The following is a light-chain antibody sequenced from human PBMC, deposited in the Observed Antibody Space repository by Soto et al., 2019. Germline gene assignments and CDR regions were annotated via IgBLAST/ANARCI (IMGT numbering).Light chain of an antibody. Sequence: QSALTQPASVSGSPGQSITISCTGTSSDVGSYNYVSWYQQHPGKAPKPMIYEVSNRPSGVSNRFSGSKSGNTASLTISGLQAEDEADYYCSSYTSSSTPLFGGGTKLTVL. CDR3: SSYTSSSTPL. V-gene: IGLV2-14*01. CDR2: EVS. J-gene: IGLJ2*01. CDR1: SSDVGSYNY.